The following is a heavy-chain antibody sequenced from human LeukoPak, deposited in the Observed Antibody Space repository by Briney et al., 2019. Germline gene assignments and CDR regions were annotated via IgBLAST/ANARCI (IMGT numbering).Heavy chain of an antibody. V-gene: IGHV3-23*01. CDR3: AKAKFYNLATFDY. J-gene: IGHJ4*02. Sequence: GGSLRLSCAASGFTFSSYAMSWVRQAPGKGLEWVSMIVSSGAGTSNADSVKGRFTISRDNSKSTLYLQMNSLRAEDTAVYYCAKAKFYNLATFDYWGQGALVTVSS. CDR2: IVSSGAGT. D-gene: IGHD5-24*01. CDR1: GFTFSSYA.